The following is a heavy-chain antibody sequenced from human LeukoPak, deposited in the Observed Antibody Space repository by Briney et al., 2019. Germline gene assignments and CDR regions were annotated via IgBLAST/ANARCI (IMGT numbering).Heavy chain of an antibody. D-gene: IGHD3-3*01. V-gene: IGHV4-59*01. CDR3: ARGNRYDFWSGYYVGPLDY. J-gene: IGHJ4*02. CDR2: IYYSGST. Sequence: NASETLSLTCTVSGGSISSYYWSWIRQPPGKGLEWIGYIYYSGSTNYNPSLKSRVTISVDTSKNQFSLKLSSVTAADTAVYYCARGNRYDFWSGYYVGPLDYWGQGTLVTVSS. CDR1: GGSISSYY.